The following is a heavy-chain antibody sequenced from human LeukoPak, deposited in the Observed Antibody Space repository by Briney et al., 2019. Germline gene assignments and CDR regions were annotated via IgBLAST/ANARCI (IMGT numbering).Heavy chain of an antibody. CDR2: IIPIFGTA. J-gene: IGHJ5*02. CDR3: ARVQSGTFDP. CDR1: GYTFTSYA. Sequence: ASVKVSCKASGYTFTSYAMHWVRQAPGQRLEWMGGIIPIFGTANYAQKFQGRVTITADESTSTAYMELSSLRSEDTAVYYCARVQSGTFDPWGQGTLVTVSS. D-gene: IGHD1-1*01. V-gene: IGHV1-69*13.